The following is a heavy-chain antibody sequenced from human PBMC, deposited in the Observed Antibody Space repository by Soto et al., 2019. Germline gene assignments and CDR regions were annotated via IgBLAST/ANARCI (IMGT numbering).Heavy chain of an antibody. CDR2: LYHSGST. CDR1: GGSISSSNW. Sequence: QVQLKESGPGLVKPSGTLSLTCAVSGGSISSSNWWSWVRQPPGKGLEWIGELYHSGSTNYNPSLKSRVTISVDKSMNQSSLKLSAVTAADTAVYYGARGSAARLVYYGMDVWGQGTTVTVSS. D-gene: IGHD6-6*01. V-gene: IGHV4-4*02. J-gene: IGHJ6*02. CDR3: ARGSAARLVYYGMDV.